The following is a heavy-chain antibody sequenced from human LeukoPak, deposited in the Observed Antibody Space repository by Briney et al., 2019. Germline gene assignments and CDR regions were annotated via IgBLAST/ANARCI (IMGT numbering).Heavy chain of an antibody. Sequence: PGGSLRLSWAASGFTFDNYAMHWVRQAPGKGLEWVSGINWSGGNIGYADSVKGRFTISRDNAKNSLYLQMNSLRVDDMAFYYCTRDRSGSYIGGSFHIWGQGTMVTVSS. V-gene: IGHV3-9*03. CDR2: INWSGGNI. CDR1: GFTFDNYA. CDR3: TRDRSGSYIGGSFHI. D-gene: IGHD1-26*01. J-gene: IGHJ3*02.